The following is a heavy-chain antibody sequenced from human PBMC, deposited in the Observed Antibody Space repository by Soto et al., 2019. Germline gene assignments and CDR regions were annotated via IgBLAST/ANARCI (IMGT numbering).Heavy chain of an antibody. Sequence: ASVKVSFKASGYTFPRSGIICVRQAPGQGLEWMGWISTYNGDTNYAQTFQGRVTMTTDTSTSTVHMEVRSLRSDDTAVYYCAREGVAPYYYYGMDVWGQGTPVTSP. V-gene: IGHV1-18*01. CDR2: ISTYNGDT. CDR3: AREGVAPYYYYGMDV. D-gene: IGHD5-12*01. CDR1: GYTFPRSG. J-gene: IGHJ6*02.